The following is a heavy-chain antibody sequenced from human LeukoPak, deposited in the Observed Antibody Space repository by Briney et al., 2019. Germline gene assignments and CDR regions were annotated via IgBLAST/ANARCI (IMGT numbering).Heavy chain of an antibody. V-gene: IGHV3-30*02. CDR2: IRYDGSNK. Sequence: GGSLRLSCAASGFTFSSYGMHWVRQAPGKGLEWVAFIRYDGSNKYYADSVKGRFTISRDNSKNSLYLQMNSLRAEDTAVYYCARVSGSSRAFDYWGQGTLVTVSS. D-gene: IGHD1-26*01. CDR1: GFTFSSYG. J-gene: IGHJ4*02. CDR3: ARVSGSSRAFDY.